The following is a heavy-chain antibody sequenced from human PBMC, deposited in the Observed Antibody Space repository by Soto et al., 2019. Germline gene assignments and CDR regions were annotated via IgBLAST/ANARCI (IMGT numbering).Heavy chain of an antibody. CDR1: GYTFTGYA. J-gene: IGHJ4*02. CDR3: ARDQPFSGSYCFDY. Sequence: SVKVPCKASGYTFTGYAMHWVRQAPGQRLEWMGWINAGNGNTKYSQKFQGRVTITRDTSASTAYMELSSLRSEDTAVYYCARDQPFSGSYCFDYWGQGTLVTVSS. CDR2: INAGNGNT. D-gene: IGHD1-26*01. V-gene: IGHV1-3*01.